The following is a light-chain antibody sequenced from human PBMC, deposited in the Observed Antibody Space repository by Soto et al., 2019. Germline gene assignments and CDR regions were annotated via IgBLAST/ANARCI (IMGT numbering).Light chain of an antibody. Sequence: QSLLTQPASVSGSPGQSITISCTGTSSDVGGKNYVSWYQQHPGKAPKLMIYDVSNRPSGVSNRFSGSKSGNTASLTISGLQAEDEADYYSTSYTSSSTYVFGTGTKDTVL. V-gene: IGLV2-14*01. CDR3: TSYTSSSTYV. CDR1: SSDVGGKNY. J-gene: IGLJ1*01. CDR2: DVS.